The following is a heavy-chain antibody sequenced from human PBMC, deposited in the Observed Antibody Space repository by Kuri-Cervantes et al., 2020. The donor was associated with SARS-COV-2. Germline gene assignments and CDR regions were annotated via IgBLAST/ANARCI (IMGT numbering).Heavy chain of an antibody. Sequence: LSLTCATSGFTFSSYAMHWVRQAPGKGLEWVAVISYDGSNKYYADSVKGRFTISRDNSKNTLYLQMNSLRAEDTAVYYCARGVGSWYYYYYMDVWGKGITVTVSS. CDR3: ARGVGSWYYYYYMDV. D-gene: IGHD6-13*01. CDR2: ISYDGSNK. J-gene: IGHJ6*03. CDR1: GFTFSSYA. V-gene: IGHV3-30*04.